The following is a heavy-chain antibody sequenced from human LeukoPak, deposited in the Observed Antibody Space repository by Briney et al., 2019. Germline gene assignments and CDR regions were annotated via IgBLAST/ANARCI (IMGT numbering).Heavy chain of an antibody. D-gene: IGHD6-19*01. V-gene: IGHV3-48*01. J-gene: IGHJ4*02. CDR3: ANSKVADFHY. CDR2: ISSSSSTI. CDR1: GFTFSSYS. Sequence: GGSLRLSCAASGFTFSSYSMNWVRQAPGKGLEWVSYISSSSSTIYYADSVKGRFTISRDNSKNTVYLQMNSLRVDDTAVYYCANSKVADFHYWGQGTRVTVSS.